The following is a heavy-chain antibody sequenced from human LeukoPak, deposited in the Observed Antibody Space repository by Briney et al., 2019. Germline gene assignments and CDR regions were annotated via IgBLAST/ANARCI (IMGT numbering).Heavy chain of an antibody. V-gene: IGHV4-39*07. D-gene: IGHD3-22*01. CDR2: IYYSGST. CDR3: ARSIDYYDSSGPQPSFDY. CDR1: GGSISSSSYY. J-gene: IGHJ4*02. Sequence: SETLSLTCTVSGGSISSSSYYWGWIRQPPGKGLEWIGSIYYSGSTYYNPSLKSRVTISVDTSKNQFSLKLSSVTAADTAVYYCARSIDYYDSSGPQPSFDYWGQGTLVTVSS.